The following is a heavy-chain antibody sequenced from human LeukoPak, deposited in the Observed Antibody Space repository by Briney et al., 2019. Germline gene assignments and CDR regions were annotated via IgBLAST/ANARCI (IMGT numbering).Heavy chain of an antibody. J-gene: IGHJ6*03. CDR1: GGSISSHY. Sequence: PSETLSLTCTVSGGSISSHYWSWIRQPPGKGLEWIGYIYYSGSTNYNPSLKSRVTISVDTSKNQFSLKLSSVTAADTAVYYCARAGYYYYMDVWGKGTTVTVSS. V-gene: IGHV4-59*11. CDR2: IYYSGST. CDR3: ARAGYYYYMDV.